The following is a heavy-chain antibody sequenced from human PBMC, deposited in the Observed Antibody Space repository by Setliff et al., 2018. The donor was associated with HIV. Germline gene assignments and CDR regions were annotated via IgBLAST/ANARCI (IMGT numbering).Heavy chain of an antibody. CDR2: INTNTGNP. V-gene: IGHV7-4-1*02. Sequence: GASVKVSCKASGYTFTSYAMNWVRQAPGQGLEWMGWINTNTGNPTYAQGFTGRFVFSLDTSVSTAYLQISSLKAEDTAVYYCARAPRGYYYGSGSYYRYYFDYWGQGTLVTVSS. J-gene: IGHJ4*02. CDR1: GYTFTSYA. D-gene: IGHD3-10*01. CDR3: ARAPRGYYYGSGSYYRYYFDY.